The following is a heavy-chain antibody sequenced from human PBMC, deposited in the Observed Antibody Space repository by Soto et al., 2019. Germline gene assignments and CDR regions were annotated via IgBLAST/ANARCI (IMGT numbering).Heavy chain of an antibody. V-gene: IGHV1-18*04. CDR2: ISGYKSNC. CDR1: GYSFNSYG. D-gene: IGHD5-12*01. J-gene: IGHJ4*02. CDR3: AREVDLVATPGGDY. Sequence: QVVFVQSGPEVKKPGASVQLSCKASGYSFNSYGVAWVRQAPGQGLAWLGWISGYKSNCMYAEKVEERLTMPTDTSPSTAYMELRSLRSGATAVYYCAREVDLVATPGGDYWGQGTLVTFSS.